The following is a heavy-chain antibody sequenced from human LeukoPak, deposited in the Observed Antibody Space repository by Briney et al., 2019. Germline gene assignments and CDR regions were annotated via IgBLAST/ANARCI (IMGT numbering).Heavy chain of an antibody. J-gene: IGHJ4*02. CDR2: ISGSGGTT. D-gene: IGHD3-22*01. CDR1: GYTFNNYA. V-gene: IGHV3-23*01. CDR3: ARVDDSSGYYYY. Sequence: GGSLRLSCAASGYTFNNYAMSWVRQAPGKGLEWASVISGSGGTTYYADSVKGRFTISRDNSKNTLYLQMNSLRAEDTAVYYCARVDDSSGYYYYWGQGTLVTVSS.